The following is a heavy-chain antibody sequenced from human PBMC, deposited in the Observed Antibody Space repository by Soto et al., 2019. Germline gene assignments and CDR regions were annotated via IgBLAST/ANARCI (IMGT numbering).Heavy chain of an antibody. D-gene: IGHD6-19*01. CDR2: ISYDGSNK. J-gene: IGHJ6*02. CDR3: ARDNEPWLEESYGMDV. V-gene: IGHV3-30-3*01. CDR1: GFTFSRYA. Sequence: GGSLRLSCAAAGFTFSRYAMHWVRQAPGKGLEWVTVISYDGSNKYYADSVKGRFTISRDNSKNTLYLQMNTLRAEDTAVYYCARDNEPWLEESYGMDVWGQGTTVTVSS.